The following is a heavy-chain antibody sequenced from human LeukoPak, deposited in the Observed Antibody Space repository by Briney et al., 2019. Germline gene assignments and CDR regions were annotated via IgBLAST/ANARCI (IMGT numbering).Heavy chain of an antibody. CDR1: GGSVSSGSYY. D-gene: IGHD1-1*01. CDR2: IYYSGST. V-gene: IGHV4-61*01. J-gene: IGHJ4*02. Sequence: YPSETLSLTCTVSGGSVSSGSYYWSWIRQPPGKGLEWIGYIYYSGSTNYNPSLKSRVTISVDTSKNQFSLKLSSVTAADTAVYYCARVRNWRSYGRYFDYWGQGTLVTVSS. CDR3: ARVRNWRSYGRYFDY.